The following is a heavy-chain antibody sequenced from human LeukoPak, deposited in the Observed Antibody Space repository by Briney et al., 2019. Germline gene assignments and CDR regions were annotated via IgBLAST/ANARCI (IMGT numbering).Heavy chain of an antibody. CDR1: GGSISSYY. D-gene: IGHD5-18*01. CDR3: ARDLKGYSYLDY. Sequence: SETLSLTCTVSGGSISSYYWSWIRQPPGKGLEWIGYIYYSGSTNYNPSLKSRVTISVDTSKNQFSLKLSSVTAADTAVYYCARDLKGYSYLDYWGRGTLVTVSS. J-gene: IGHJ4*02. CDR2: IYYSGST. V-gene: IGHV4-59*01.